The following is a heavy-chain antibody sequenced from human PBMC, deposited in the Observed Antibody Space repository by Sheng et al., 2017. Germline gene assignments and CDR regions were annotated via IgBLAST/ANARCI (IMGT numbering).Heavy chain of an antibody. J-gene: IGHJ5*02. V-gene: IGHV1-58*02. Sequence: QMQLVQSGPEVKKPGTSVKVSCKASGFTFTSSAMQWVRQARGQRLEWIGWIVVGSGNTNYAQKFQERVTITRDMSTSTAYMELSSLRSEDTAVYYCAADVYDYVWGSYRPNWFDPWGQGTLVTVSS. D-gene: IGHD3-16*02. CDR3: AADVYDYVWGSYRPNWFDP. CDR1: GFTFTSSA. CDR2: IVVGSGNT.